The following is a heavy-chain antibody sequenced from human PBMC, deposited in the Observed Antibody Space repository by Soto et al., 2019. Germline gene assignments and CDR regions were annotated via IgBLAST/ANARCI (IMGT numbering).Heavy chain of an antibody. CDR2: IYYSGST. V-gene: IGHV4-59*01. CDR3: ARYHADYYDGMSV. D-gene: IGHD2-2*01. J-gene: IGHJ6*02. Sequence: SETLSLTCTVSGGSISSYYWSWIRQPPGKGREWIGYIYYSGSTNYNPSLKSRVTISVDTSKNQFSLKLSSVTAADTAVYYCARYHADYYDGMSVWGRGTSVIVSS. CDR1: GGSISSYY.